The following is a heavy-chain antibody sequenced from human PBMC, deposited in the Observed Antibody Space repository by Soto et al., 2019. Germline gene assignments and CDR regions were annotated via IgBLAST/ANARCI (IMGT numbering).Heavy chain of an antibody. J-gene: IGHJ4*02. Sequence: QVQLVESGGAVVQPGKSLRISCAASGFTFSSYGMYWIRQAPGKGLEWVAAISYDGSNKFHADSVKGRFTISRDNSENTLYLQMNSLSTEDTAVYYCAKDIVRYTYGACDNWGQGALVTVSS. CDR1: GFTFSSYG. V-gene: IGHV3-30*18. D-gene: IGHD5-18*01. CDR3: AKDIVRYTYGACDN. CDR2: ISYDGSNK.